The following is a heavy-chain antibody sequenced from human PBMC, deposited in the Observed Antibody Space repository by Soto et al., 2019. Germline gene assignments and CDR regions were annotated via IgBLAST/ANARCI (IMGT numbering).Heavy chain of an antibody. V-gene: IGHV3-30*18. CDR1: GFTFSTYG. J-gene: IGHJ5*02. CDR2: ISYDGSNK. Sequence: GGSLRLSCAASGFTFSTYGMNWVRQAPGKGLEWVAVISYDGSNKYYADSVEGRFTISRDNSKNTLYLQMNSLRAEDTAVYYCAKDHESSWEGNWFDPWGQGTLVTVSS. D-gene: IGHD3-22*01. CDR3: AKDHESSWEGNWFDP.